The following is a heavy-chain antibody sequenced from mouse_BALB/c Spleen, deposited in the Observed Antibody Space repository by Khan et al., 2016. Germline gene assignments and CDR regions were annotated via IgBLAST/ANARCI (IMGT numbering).Heavy chain of an antibody. V-gene: IGHV3-1*02. CDR1: GYSITSDYS. CDR2: IHYSGNT. D-gene: IGHD1-1*01. J-gene: IGHJ2*01. CDR3: LSYYYGVAPWFAY. Sequence: EVQLQESGPDLVKPSQSLSLTCTVTGYSITSDYSWHWIRQFPGNKLEWMGYIHYSGNTNYNPSLKSRVSITRDTSKNQLFLQLNSVTTEDTATYYCLSYYYGVAPWFAYWGQGTTLPVSS.